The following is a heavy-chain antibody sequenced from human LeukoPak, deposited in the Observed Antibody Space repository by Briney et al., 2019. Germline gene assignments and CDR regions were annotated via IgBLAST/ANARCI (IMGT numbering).Heavy chain of an antibody. CDR3: ARDLWFGELVYNWFDP. CDR2: ISSSSSYI. D-gene: IGHD3-10*01. V-gene: IGHV3-21*01. CDR1: GFTFSSYS. Sequence: GGSLRLSCAASGFTFSSYSMNWVRQAPGKGLEWVSSISSSSSYIYYADSVKGRFTISRDNAKNSLYLQMNSLRAEDTAVYYCARDLWFGELVYNWFDPWGQGTLVTVSS. J-gene: IGHJ5*02.